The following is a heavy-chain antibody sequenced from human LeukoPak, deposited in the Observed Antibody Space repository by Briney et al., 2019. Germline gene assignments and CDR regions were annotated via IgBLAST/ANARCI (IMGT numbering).Heavy chain of an antibody. CDR2: TNPSGGST. V-gene: IGHV1-46*01. J-gene: IGHJ5*02. Sequence: GASVKVSCKASGYTFTSYYMHWVHKPPGKGLEWMGKTNPSGGSTSYAQKFQGRVTMTRDTSTSTVYMELSSLRSEDTAVYYCARDHGRYGDYRPGFDPWGQGTLVTVSS. D-gene: IGHD4-17*01. CDR1: GYTFTSYY. CDR3: ARDHGRYGDYRPGFDP.